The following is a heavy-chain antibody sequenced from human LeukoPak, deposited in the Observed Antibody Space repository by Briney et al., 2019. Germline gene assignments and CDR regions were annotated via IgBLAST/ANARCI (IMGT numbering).Heavy chain of an antibody. CDR3: AKDTAQGYTYGTIEQDY. J-gene: IGHJ4*02. Sequence: GGSLRLSCAASGISFSTYAMSWVRQAPGKGLEWVSVVSESGEITHYADSVKGRFTISRDNSKNTVYLQMNSLRAEDSAVYYCAKDTAQGYTYGTIEQDYWGQGTRVTVSS. CDR1: GISFSTYA. CDR2: VSESGEIT. D-gene: IGHD5-18*01. V-gene: IGHV3-23*01.